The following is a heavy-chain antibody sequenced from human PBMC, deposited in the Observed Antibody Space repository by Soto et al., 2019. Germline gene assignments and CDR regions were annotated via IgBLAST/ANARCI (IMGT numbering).Heavy chain of an antibody. J-gene: IGHJ4*02. CDR1: GYAFTTYG. D-gene: IGHD1-1*01. CDR3: ARGRYGDY. Sequence: QVHLVQSGAEVKKPGASVKVSCQASGYAFTTYGITWVRQAPGQGLEWMGWISAHNGNTNYAQQLQRRVTVTRDTSTSTAYMELRSLRSDVTAVYYCARGRYGDYWGQGARVSGSS. V-gene: IGHV1-18*01. CDR2: ISAHNGNT.